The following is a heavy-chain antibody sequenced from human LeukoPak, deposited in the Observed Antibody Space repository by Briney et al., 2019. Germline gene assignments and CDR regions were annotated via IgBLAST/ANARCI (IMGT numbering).Heavy chain of an antibody. J-gene: IGHJ4*02. D-gene: IGHD2-2*01. V-gene: IGHV1-69*01. CDR3: ARGTLVVVPAASVRFDY. Sequence: GSSVKVSCKASGGTFSSYAISWVRQAPGQGLEWMGGIIPIFGTANYAQKFQGRVTITADESTSTAYMELSRLRSDDTAVYYCARGTLVVVPAASVRFDYWGQGTLVTVSS. CDR1: GGTFSSYA. CDR2: IIPIFGTA.